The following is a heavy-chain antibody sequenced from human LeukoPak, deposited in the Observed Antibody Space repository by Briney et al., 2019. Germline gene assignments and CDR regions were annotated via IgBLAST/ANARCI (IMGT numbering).Heavy chain of an antibody. CDR3: ARDRGYSYLYYFDY. Sequence: GSLRLSCAASGFTFSSYGMHWVRQAPGKGLEWVGVIWYDGSNKYYADSVKGRFTISRDNSKNTLYLQMNSLRAEDTAVYYCARDRGYSYLYYFDYWGQGTLVTVSS. J-gene: IGHJ4*02. D-gene: IGHD5-18*01. CDR2: IWYDGSNK. CDR1: GFTFSSYG. V-gene: IGHV3-33*01.